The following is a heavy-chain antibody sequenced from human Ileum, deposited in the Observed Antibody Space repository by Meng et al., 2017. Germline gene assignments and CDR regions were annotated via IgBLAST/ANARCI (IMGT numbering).Heavy chain of an antibody. J-gene: IGHJ4*02. CDR2: ISAYNGNT. Sequence: ASAKVSCKASGYTFTSYGISWVRQAPGQGLEWMGWISAYNGNTNYAQKLQGRVTMTTDTSTSTAYMELRSLGSDDTAVYYCARDRGDHGDLDYWGQGTLVTVSS. CDR1: GYTFTSYG. D-gene: IGHD4-17*01. CDR3: ARDRGDHGDLDY. V-gene: IGHV1-18*01.